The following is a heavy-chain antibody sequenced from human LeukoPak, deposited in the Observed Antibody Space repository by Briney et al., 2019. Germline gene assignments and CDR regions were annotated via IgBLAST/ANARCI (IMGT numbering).Heavy chain of an antibody. Sequence: PSETLSLTCAVYGGSFSGYYWSWIRQPPGKGLAWIGEINHSGSTNYNPSLKSRVTISVDTSKNQFSLKLSSVTAADTAVYYCARADYYYYGMDVWGQGTTVTVSS. CDR2: INHSGST. V-gene: IGHV4-34*01. CDR3: ARADYYYYGMDV. J-gene: IGHJ6*02. CDR1: GGSFSGYY.